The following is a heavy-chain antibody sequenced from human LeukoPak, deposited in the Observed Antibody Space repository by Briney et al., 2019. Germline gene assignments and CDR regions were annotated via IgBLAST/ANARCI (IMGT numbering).Heavy chain of an antibody. D-gene: IGHD1-1*01. V-gene: IGHV3-53*01. CDR1: GFTVSSNY. Sequence: PGGSLRLSCAASGFTVSSNYMSWVRQAPGKGLEWVSVIYSGGSTYYADSVKGRFTISRDNSKNTLYLQMNSLRAEDTAVYYCARDIAVGNGDGDAFDIWGQGTMVTVSS. CDR3: ARDIAVGNGDGDAFDI. CDR2: IYSGGST. J-gene: IGHJ3*02.